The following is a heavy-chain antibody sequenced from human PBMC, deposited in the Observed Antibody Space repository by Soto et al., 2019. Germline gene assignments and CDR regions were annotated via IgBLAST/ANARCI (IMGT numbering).Heavy chain of an antibody. J-gene: IGHJ4*02. Sequence: PGGSLRLSCAASGFTFSSYSMNWVRQAPGKGLEWVSSISSSSSSYIYYADSVKGRFTISRDNAKNSLYLQMNSLRAEDTAVYYCASEAVTDPRTHVDYWGQGTLVTVSS. CDR3: ASEAVTDPRTHVDY. CDR2: ISSSSSSYI. CDR1: GFTFSSYS. D-gene: IGHD4-17*01. V-gene: IGHV3-21*01.